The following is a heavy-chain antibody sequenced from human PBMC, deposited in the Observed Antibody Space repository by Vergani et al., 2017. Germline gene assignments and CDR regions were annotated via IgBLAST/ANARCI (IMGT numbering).Heavy chain of an antibody. CDR1: GFTFSSYS. CDR2: ISSSSSYT. J-gene: IGHJ4*02. CDR3: ARGGVGATPYFDY. Sequence: EVQLVESGGVVVQPGGSLRLSCAASGFTFSSYSMNWVRQAPGKGLEWVSSISSSSSYTNYADSVKGRFTISRDNAKNSLYLQMNSLRAEDTAVYYCARGGVGATPYFDYWGQGTLVTVSS. V-gene: IGHV3-21*01. D-gene: IGHD1-26*01.